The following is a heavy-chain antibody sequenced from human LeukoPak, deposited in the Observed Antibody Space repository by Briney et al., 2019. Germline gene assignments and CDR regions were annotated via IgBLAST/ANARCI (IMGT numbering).Heavy chain of an antibody. J-gene: IGHJ4*02. V-gene: IGHV3-74*01. CDR2: SNSDGSST. D-gene: IGHD5-12*01. CDR1: GFTFSSYW. CDR3: ARVGSGYDTFDY. Sequence: GSLRLYCAASGFTFSSYWMHWVRQAPGKGLVWVSRSNSDGSSTTYADSVKGRFTMSRDNAKNTLYLQMNSLRAEDTAVYYCARVGSGYDTFDYWGQGTLVTVSS.